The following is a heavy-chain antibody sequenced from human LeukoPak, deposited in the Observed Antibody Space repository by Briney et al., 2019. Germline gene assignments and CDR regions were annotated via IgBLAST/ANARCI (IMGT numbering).Heavy chain of an antibody. J-gene: IGHJ5*02. CDR1: GYTFTSYY. V-gene: IGHV1-46*01. CDR2: INPSGGST. CDR3: ARDPVRGVPTGWFDP. Sequence: ASVKVSCKASGYTFTSYYMHWVRQAPGQGLEWMGIINPSGGSTSHAQKFQGRVTMTRDTSTSTVYMELSSLRSEDTAVYYCARDPVRGVPTGWFDPWGQGTLVTVSS. D-gene: IGHD3-10*01.